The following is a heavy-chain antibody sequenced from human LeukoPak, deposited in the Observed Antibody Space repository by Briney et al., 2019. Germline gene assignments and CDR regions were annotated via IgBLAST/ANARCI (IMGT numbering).Heavy chain of an antibody. Sequence: GESLKISCKGSGYSFTSYWIGWVRQMPGKGLEWMAIIYPDNSDTRYSASFEGQVTISVDTSITTAYLQWSRLTASDTAMYYCARERESGSSWFDPWGQGTLVTVSS. V-gene: IGHV5-51*01. D-gene: IGHD3-10*01. CDR3: ARERESGSSWFDP. J-gene: IGHJ5*02. CDR1: GYSFTSYW. CDR2: IYPDNSDT.